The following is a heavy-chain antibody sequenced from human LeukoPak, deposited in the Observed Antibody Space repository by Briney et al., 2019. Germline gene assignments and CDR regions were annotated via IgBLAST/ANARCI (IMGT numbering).Heavy chain of an antibody. CDR2: INSDGSST. D-gene: IGHD3-16*01. V-gene: IGHV3-74*01. CDR3: AKAGGRLRPYYFDY. CDR1: GFTFSSYW. Sequence: PGGSLRLSCAASGFTFSSYWMPWVRQAPGKGLVWVSLINSDGSSTSYADSVKGRFTISRDNSKNTLYLQMNSLRAEDTAVYYCAKAGGRLRPYYFDYWGQGTLVTVSS. J-gene: IGHJ4*02.